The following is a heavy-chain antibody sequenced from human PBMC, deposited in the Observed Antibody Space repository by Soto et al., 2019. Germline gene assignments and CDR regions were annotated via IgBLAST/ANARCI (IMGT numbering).Heavy chain of an antibody. CDR1: GFSLSNARMG. CDR2: IFSNDEK. CDR3: ARWIKIWNFDY. V-gene: IGHV2-26*01. J-gene: IGHJ4*02. D-gene: IGHD5-18*01. Sequence: SGPTLVNPTETLTLTCTVSGFSLSNARMGVSWIRQPPGKALEWLAHIFSNDEKSYSTSLKSRLTISKDTSKSQVVLTMTNMDSVDRATSSSARWIKIWNFDYWGQGTLVTVSS.